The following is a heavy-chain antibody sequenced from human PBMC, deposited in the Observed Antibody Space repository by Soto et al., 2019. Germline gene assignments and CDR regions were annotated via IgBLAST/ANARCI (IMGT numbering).Heavy chain of an antibody. CDR2: IYYSGST. V-gene: IGHV4-31*03. J-gene: IGHJ4*02. CDR1: GGSISSGGYY. CDR3: ASSPPGVRGVITLDY. Sequence: SETLSLTCTVSGGSISSGGYYWSWIRQHPGKGLEWIGYIYYSGSTYYNPSLKSRVTISVDTSKNQFSLKLSSVTAADTAVYCCASSPPGVRGVITLDYWGQGTLVTVSS. D-gene: IGHD3-10*01.